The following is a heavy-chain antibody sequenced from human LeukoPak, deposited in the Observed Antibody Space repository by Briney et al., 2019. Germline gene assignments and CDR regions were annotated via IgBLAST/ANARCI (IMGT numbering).Heavy chain of an antibody. Sequence: PGGSLRLSCAASGFTFSNYAMSWVRQAPGKGLEWVSGISASGGSTYYAHSVNGRFTISRDNSKNTVSLQMDSLRAEDTALYYCAKNNGYTNSWYDYWGQGTLVPVSS. D-gene: IGHD6-13*01. J-gene: IGHJ4*02. CDR2: ISASGGST. V-gene: IGHV3-23*01. CDR1: GFTFSNYA. CDR3: AKNNGYTNSWYDY.